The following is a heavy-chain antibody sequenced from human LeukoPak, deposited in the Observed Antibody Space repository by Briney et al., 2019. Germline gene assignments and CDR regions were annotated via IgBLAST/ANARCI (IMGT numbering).Heavy chain of an antibody. Sequence: GGSLRLSCAASGFTFSSYAMSWVRQAPGKGLEWVSAISGSGGSTYYADSVKGRFTISRDNSKNTLYLQMNSLRAEDTAVYYCAKDEALIVGATYDYWGQGTLVTVSS. CDR2: ISGSGGST. V-gene: IGHV3-23*01. CDR1: GFTFSSYA. D-gene: IGHD1-26*01. J-gene: IGHJ4*02. CDR3: AKDEALIVGATYDY.